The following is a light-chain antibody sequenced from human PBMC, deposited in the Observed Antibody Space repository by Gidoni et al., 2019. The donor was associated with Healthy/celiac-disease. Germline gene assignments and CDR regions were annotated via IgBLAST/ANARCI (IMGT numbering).Light chain of an antibody. CDR1: QSISSY. CDR3: QQSYST. CDR2: AAS. Sequence: DIQMTQSPSSLSASVGDRVTITCRASQSISSYLHGYQQKPGKAPKLLIYAASSLQSGVPSSFSGSGAGTDFTLTISSLQPEDFATYYCQQSYSTFGQGTKVEIK. J-gene: IGKJ1*01. V-gene: IGKV1-39*01.